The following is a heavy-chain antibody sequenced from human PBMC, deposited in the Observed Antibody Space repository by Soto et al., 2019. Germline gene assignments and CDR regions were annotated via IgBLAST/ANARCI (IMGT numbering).Heavy chain of an antibody. D-gene: IGHD3-9*01. J-gene: IGHJ1*01. CDR2: ISSSSSYI. CDR3: ATGPEDFDWLPHPEYFQH. V-gene: IGHV3-21*01. CDR1: GFIFGGYS. Sequence: EVQLVESGGGLVKPGGSLRLSCAASGFIFGGYSMNWVRQAPGKGLEWVSSISSSSSYIYYADSVKGRFTISRDNPKNSLYLQMTSLRGEDTAVYYCATGPEDFDWLPHPEYFQHWGQGTLVTVSS.